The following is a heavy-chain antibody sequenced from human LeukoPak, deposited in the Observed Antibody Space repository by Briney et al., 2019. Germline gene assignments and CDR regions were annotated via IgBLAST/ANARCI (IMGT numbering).Heavy chain of an antibody. CDR1: GGSISSGDYS. J-gene: IGHJ4*02. Sequence: SETLSLTCTVSGGSISSGDYSWSWIRQPPGKGLERIGYIYYSGSTYYNPSLKSRVTISVDTSKNQFSLKLSSVTAADTAVYYCARGDTAMVNPDYWGQGTLVTVSS. V-gene: IGHV4-30-4*01. CDR2: IYYSGST. D-gene: IGHD5-18*01. CDR3: ARGDTAMVNPDY.